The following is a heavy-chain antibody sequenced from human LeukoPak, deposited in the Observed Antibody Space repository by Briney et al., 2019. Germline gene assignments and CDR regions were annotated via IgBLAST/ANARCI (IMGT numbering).Heavy chain of an antibody. CDR2: IRYDGSNK. V-gene: IGHV3-30*02. Sequence: PGGTLRLSCAASGFTFSSYGMHWVRQAPGKGLEWVAFIRYDGSNKYYADSVKGRFTISRDNSKNTLYLQMNSLRAEGTAVYYCANLGQHDSSGYYRLYYCDYWGQGTLVTVSS. CDR1: GFTFSSYG. D-gene: IGHD3-22*01. CDR3: ANLGQHDSSGYYRLYYCDY. J-gene: IGHJ4*02.